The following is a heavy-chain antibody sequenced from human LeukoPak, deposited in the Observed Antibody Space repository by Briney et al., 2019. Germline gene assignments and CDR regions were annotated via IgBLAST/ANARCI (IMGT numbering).Heavy chain of an antibody. D-gene: IGHD6-19*01. CDR2: IYTSGST. Sequence: PSQTLSLTCTVSGGSISSGSYYWSWIRQPAGKGLEWIGRIYTSGSTNYNPSLKSRVTISVDTSKNQFSLKLSSVTAADTAVYYCARGKTIAVAAEWGQGTLVTVSS. V-gene: IGHV4-61*02. CDR1: GGSISSGSYY. CDR3: ARGKTIAVAAE. J-gene: IGHJ4*02.